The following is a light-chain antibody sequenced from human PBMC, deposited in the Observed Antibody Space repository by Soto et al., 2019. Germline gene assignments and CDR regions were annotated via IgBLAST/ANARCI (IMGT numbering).Light chain of an antibody. CDR3: QQRSNWPRT. CDR1: QRVGSS. V-gene: IGKV3-11*01. Sequence: EIVLTQSPATISLSPGERVSLCCRAMQRVGSSLAWYQHKPGQAPRLLICDASNMATGIPARFSGSGSGTDCTLTISSLEPEDFAVYYCQQRSNWPRTFGQGAKVEI. J-gene: IGKJ1*01. CDR2: DAS.